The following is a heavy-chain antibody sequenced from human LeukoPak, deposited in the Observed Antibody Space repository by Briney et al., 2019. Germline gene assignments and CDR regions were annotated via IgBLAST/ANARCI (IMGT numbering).Heavy chain of an antibody. D-gene: IGHD3-10*01. J-gene: IGHJ6*03. CDR2: IRYDGSDK. CDR1: GFIFTDYG. CDR3: ARDGITMVPWLVYMDV. Sequence: PGGSLRLSCAASGFIFTDYGMHWVRQAPGKGLEWLTFIRYDGSDKYYADSVKGRFTISRDNSKNTLYLQMNSLRAEDTAVYYCARDGITMVPWLVYMDVWGKGTTVTVSS. V-gene: IGHV3-30*02.